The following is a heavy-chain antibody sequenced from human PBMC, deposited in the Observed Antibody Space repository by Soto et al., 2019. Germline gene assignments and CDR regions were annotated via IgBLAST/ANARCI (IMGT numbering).Heavy chain of an antibody. CDR1: GGSISSSSYY. J-gene: IGHJ6*02. Sequence: SETLSLTCTVSGGSISSSSYYWGWIRQPPGKGLEWIGSIYYSGSTYYNPSLKSRVTISVDTSKNQFSLKLSSVTAADTAVYYCARLMVTTNLYYYYGMDAWGQGTTVTVSS. D-gene: IGHD4-17*01. V-gene: IGHV4-39*01. CDR3: ARLMVTTNLYYYYGMDA. CDR2: IYYSGST.